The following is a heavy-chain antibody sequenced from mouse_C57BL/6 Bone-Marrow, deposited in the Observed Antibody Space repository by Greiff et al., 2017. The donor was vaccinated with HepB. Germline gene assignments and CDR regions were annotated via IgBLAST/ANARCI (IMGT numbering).Heavy chain of an antibody. CDR3: ARYRSSGYDYFDY. CDR1: GYTFTSYG. CDR2: IDPSDSYT. J-gene: IGHJ2*01. V-gene: IGHV1-69*01. D-gene: IGHD3-2*02. Sequence: QVQLQQPGAELVMPGAPVKLSCKASGYTFTSYGMPWVRQRPGQGLEWIGEIDPSDSYTNYNQKFKGKSTLTVDKSSSTAYMQLSSLTSEDSAVYYCARYRSSGYDYFDYWGQGTTLTVSS.